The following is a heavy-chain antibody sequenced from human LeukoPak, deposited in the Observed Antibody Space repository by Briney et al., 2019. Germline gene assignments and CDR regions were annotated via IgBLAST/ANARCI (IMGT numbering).Heavy chain of an antibody. V-gene: IGHV3-23*01. D-gene: IGHD1-26*01. CDR1: GFTVSSNY. J-gene: IGHJ4*02. CDR3: AKDGISGSWDY. Sequence: GGSLRLSCAASGFTVSSNYMSWVRQAPGKGLEWVSAISGSGGSTYYADSVKGRFTISRDNSKNTLYLQMNSLRAEDTAVYYCAKDGISGSWDYWGQGTLVTVSS. CDR2: ISGSGGST.